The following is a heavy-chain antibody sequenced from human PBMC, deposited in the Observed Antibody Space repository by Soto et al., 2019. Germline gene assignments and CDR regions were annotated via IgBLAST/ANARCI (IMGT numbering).Heavy chain of an antibody. CDR3: AGIYSSGSYFDD. CDR2: ISGSGGST. D-gene: IGHD6-19*01. CDR1: GFTFSSYA. J-gene: IGHJ4*02. V-gene: IGHV3-23*01. Sequence: GGSLRLSCAASGFTFSSYAMSWVRQAPGKGLEWVSAISGSGGSTYYADSVKGRFTISRDNSKNTLYLQMNSLRAEDTAVYHCAGIYSSGSYFDDWGQGTLVTVSS.